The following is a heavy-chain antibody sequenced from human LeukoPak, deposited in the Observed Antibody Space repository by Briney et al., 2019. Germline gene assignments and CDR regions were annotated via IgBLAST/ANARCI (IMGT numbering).Heavy chain of an antibody. D-gene: IGHD3-10*01. CDR3: ARERSMVRGMSWFDP. CDR2: IYYSGST. V-gene: IGHV4-59*01. CDR1: GGSINNYY. Sequence: SETLSLTCTVSGGSINNYYWSWIRHPPGKGLEWIGYIYYSGSTNYNPSLESRVTISVDTSKNQFSLKLSSVAAADTAVYYCARERSMVRGMSWFDPWGQGTLVTVSS. J-gene: IGHJ5*02.